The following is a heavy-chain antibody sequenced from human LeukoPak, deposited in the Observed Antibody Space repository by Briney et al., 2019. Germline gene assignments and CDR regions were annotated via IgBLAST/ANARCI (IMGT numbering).Heavy chain of an antibody. J-gene: IGHJ4*02. D-gene: IGHD2-15*01. V-gene: IGHV3-21*01. CDR1: GFTFRSYS. CDR3: ARDQFQFPATFSWPEDY. CDR2: ISSSSSYI. Sequence: GGSLRLSCAASGFTFRSYSMNWVREAPGKGLEWVSSISSSSSYIFYADSVKGRFTISRDNAKTSLYLQMNSLRADDTAVYYCARDQFQFPATFSWPEDYWGQGTLVTVSS.